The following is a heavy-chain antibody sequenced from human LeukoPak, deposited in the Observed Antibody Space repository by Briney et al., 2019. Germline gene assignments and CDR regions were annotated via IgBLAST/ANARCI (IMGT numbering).Heavy chain of an antibody. D-gene: IGHD4-11*01. CDR3: AKDPAYDSNGIDY. CDR1: GFIFSSYS. Sequence: GGSLRLSCAASGFIFSSYSMNWVRQAPGEGLEWVSYISSLSGTIYYADSVKGRFTISRDNAKNSLYLQMNSLRAEDTALYYCAKDPAYDSNGIDYWGQGTLVTVSS. J-gene: IGHJ4*02. V-gene: IGHV3-48*04. CDR2: ISSLSGTI.